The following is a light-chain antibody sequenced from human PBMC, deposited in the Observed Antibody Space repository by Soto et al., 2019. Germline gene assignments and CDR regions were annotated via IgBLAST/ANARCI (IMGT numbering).Light chain of an antibody. Sequence: DIQMTQSPSTLSASVGDRVIITCRASQSISSLLAWYQQKPGKAPKLLIYKASSLESGVPSRFSGSGSGTEFTLTISSLQPDEFATYYCQHYNSYSPFGGGNKVEI. CDR1: QSISSL. V-gene: IGKV1-5*03. CDR3: QHYNSYSP. J-gene: IGKJ4*02. CDR2: KAS.